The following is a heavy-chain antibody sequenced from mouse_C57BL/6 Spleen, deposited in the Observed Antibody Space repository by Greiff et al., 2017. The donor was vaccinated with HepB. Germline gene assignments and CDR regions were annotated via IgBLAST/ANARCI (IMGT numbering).Heavy chain of an antibody. CDR2: IDPETGGT. Sequence: QVQLQQSGAELVRPGASVTLSCKASGYTFTDYEMHWVNQTPVQGLEWIGAIDPETGGTAYNQKFKGKAILTADKSSSTAYMELRSLTSEDSAVYYCTRNWVDYWGQGTTLTVSS. CDR3: TRNWVDY. D-gene: IGHD4-1*01. J-gene: IGHJ2*01. CDR1: GYTFTDYE. V-gene: IGHV1-15*01.